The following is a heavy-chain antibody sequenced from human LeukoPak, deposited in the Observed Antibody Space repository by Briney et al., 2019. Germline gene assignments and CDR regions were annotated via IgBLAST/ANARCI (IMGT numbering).Heavy chain of an antibody. Sequence: ASVKVSCKASGYTFTGYYMHWVRQAPGQGLEWMGWINPNSGGTNYAQKFQGRVAMTRDTSISTAYMELSRLRSDDTAVYYCARDSGTMIFGVIIIPYYMDVWGKGTTVTVSS. CDR2: INPNSGGT. CDR3: ARDSGTMIFGVIIIPYYMDV. D-gene: IGHD3-3*01. V-gene: IGHV1-2*02. J-gene: IGHJ6*03. CDR1: GYTFTGYY.